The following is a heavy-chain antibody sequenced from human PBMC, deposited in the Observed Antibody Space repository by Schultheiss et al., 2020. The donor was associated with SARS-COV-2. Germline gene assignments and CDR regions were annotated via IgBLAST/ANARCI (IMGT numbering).Heavy chain of an antibody. V-gene: IGHV3-11*01. Sequence: GGSLRLSCAASGFTFSDYYMSWIRQAPGKGLEWVSYISSSGSTIYYADSVKGRFTISRDNSKNTLYLQMNSLRAEDTAVYYCARGWYYYDSSGYWYFDYWGQGTLVTVSS. CDR3: ARGWYYYDSSGYWYFDY. D-gene: IGHD3-22*01. CDR1: GFTFSDYY. J-gene: IGHJ4*02. CDR2: ISSSGSTI.